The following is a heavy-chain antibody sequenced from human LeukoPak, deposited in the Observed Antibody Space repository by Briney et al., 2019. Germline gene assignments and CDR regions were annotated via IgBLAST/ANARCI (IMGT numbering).Heavy chain of an antibody. Sequence: GGSLRLSCAASGFTLSSYDMHWVRQGTGKGLEWVATFGTAGDTYYAGSVKGRFTVSRENAENSFYLQMNSLRGGDTAVYYCARENVLAVAARDYYHGMDVWGQGTTVTVSS. V-gene: IGHV3-13*01. D-gene: IGHD6-19*01. CDR1: GFTLSSYD. CDR2: FGTAGDT. J-gene: IGHJ6*02. CDR3: ARENVLAVAARDYYHGMDV.